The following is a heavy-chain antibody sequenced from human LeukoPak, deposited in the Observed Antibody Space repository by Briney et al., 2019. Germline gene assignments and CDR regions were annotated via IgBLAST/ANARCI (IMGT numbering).Heavy chain of an antibody. CDR2: IRGSDGST. Sequence: TGGSLRLSCAASGFTFSSYALTWVRQPPGKGLEWVSAIRGSDGSTYYADSVRGRFTISGDNSKNTLYLQMNSLRAKDTAVYYCARLTITSGWYEDYWGQGTLVTVSS. J-gene: IGHJ4*02. CDR3: ARLTITSGWYEDY. V-gene: IGHV3-23*01. CDR1: GFTFSSYA. D-gene: IGHD6-19*01.